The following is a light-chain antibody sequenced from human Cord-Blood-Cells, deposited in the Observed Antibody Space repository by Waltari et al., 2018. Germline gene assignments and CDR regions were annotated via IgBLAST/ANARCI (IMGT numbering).Light chain of an antibody. V-gene: IGLV3-19*01. J-gene: IGLJ3*02. CDR2: GKN. CDR1: TLRSYY. CDR3: NSRDSSGNHLV. Sequence: SSELTQDPTVSVALGQTVRITFHRDTLRSYYASWYQQKPGQAPVLVIYGKNNRPSGIPDRFSGSSSGNTASLTITGAQAEDEADYYCNSRDSSGNHLVFGGGTKLTVL.